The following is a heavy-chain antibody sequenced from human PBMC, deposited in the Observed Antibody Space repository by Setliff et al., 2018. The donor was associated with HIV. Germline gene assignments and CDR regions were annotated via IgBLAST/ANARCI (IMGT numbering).Heavy chain of an antibody. CDR2: ISRDGNTI. Sequence: GGSLRLSCAASGFTFSDYYMSWLRQAPGKGLEWVSYISRDGNTIYYADSVKGRFTVSRDNAKNSLWLRLDSLKVEDTALYFCVRSLSGNSSTYYWAFDFWGQGAPVTVSS. D-gene: IGHD3-22*01. CDR3: VRSLSGNSSTYYWAFDF. J-gene: IGHJ4*02. V-gene: IGHV3-11*04. CDR1: GFTFSDYY.